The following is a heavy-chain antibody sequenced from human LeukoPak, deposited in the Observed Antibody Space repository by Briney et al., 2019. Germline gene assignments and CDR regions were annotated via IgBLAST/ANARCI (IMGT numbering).Heavy chain of an antibody. J-gene: IGHJ4*02. D-gene: IGHD1-26*01. V-gene: IGHV1-46*01. CDR2: INPSGGST. CDR3: ASGQPGTPHDY. CDR1: GYRFTSYY. Sequence: ASVKVSCKASGYRFTSYYMHWVRQAPGQGLEWMGIINPSGGSTSYAQKFQGRVTMTRDTSTSTVYMELSSLRSEDTAVYYCASGQPGTPHDYWGQGTLVTVSS.